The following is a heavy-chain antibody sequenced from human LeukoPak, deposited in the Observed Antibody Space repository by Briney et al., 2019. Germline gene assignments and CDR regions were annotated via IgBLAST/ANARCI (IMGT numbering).Heavy chain of an antibody. Sequence: GASVTVSCKASGYTFTSYYMHWVRQAPGQGLEWMGIINPSGGSTSYAQKFQGRVTMTRDMSTSTVYMELSSLRSEDTAVYYCARGDYGDYFDYWGQGTLVTVSS. J-gene: IGHJ4*02. CDR2: INPSGGST. CDR1: GYTFTSYY. D-gene: IGHD4-17*01. V-gene: IGHV1-46*01. CDR3: ARGDYGDYFDY.